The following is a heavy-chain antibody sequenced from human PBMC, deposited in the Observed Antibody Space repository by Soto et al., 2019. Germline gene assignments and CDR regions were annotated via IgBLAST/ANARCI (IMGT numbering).Heavy chain of an antibody. D-gene: IGHD6-19*01. Sequence: QVQLVESGGGVVQPGRSLRLSCEASGFIFSDCGMHWVRQAPGKGLEWVGVISYDGINKYYADSMKGRFTISRDNSKNMVYLQLHTLRVEDTAVYYCTKDHSTTGWAFDHWVQGALVTVSS. CDR1: GFIFSDCG. CDR3: TKDHSTTGWAFDH. J-gene: IGHJ4*02. V-gene: IGHV3-30*18. CDR2: ISYDGINK.